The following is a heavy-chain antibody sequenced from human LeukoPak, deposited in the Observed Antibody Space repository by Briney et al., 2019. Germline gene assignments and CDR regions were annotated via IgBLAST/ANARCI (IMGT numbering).Heavy chain of an antibody. CDR3: ARSRTPYYDSSGFDY. Sequence: SVKVSCKASGGTFSSYTINWVRQAPGQGLEWMGRIIPILDIATYAQKFQGRVTITADTSTSTAYVDLSSLRSEDTAVYYCARSRTPYYDSSGFDYWGQGTLVTVSS. D-gene: IGHD3-22*01. CDR1: GGTFSSYT. CDR2: IIPILDIA. V-gene: IGHV1-69*02. J-gene: IGHJ4*02.